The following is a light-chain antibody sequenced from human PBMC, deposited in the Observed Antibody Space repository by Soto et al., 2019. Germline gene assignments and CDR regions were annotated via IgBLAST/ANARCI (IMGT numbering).Light chain of an antibody. CDR3: QQLNSYDIT. V-gene: IGKV1-9*01. CDR1: QGISSY. Sequence: DIQLTQSPSFLSASVGDRVTITCRASQGISSYLAWYQQKPGKAPKLLIYAASTLQSGVPSRFSGSGSGTEFTLTISSLQPEDFATYYCQQLNSYDITFGQGTKVEIK. CDR2: AAS. J-gene: IGKJ1*01.